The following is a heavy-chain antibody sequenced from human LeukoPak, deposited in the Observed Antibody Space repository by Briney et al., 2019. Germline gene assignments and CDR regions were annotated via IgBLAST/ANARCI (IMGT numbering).Heavy chain of an antibody. V-gene: IGHV5-51*01. Sequence: PGESLKISCKGSGYRFTNYWIGWVRQMPGKGLEWMGIIHPGDSGTRYSPSFQGQVTMSVDESITTAYLQWGSLRASDSAIYYCARGGTYRYGSSDYWGQGTLVTVSS. CDR3: ARGGTYRYGSSDY. J-gene: IGHJ4*02. CDR2: IHPGDSGT. D-gene: IGHD5-18*01. CDR1: GYRFTNYW.